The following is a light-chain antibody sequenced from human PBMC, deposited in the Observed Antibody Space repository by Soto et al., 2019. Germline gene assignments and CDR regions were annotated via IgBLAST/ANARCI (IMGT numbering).Light chain of an antibody. J-gene: IGLJ2*01. CDR1: SSDVGGYNY. Sequence: QSVLTQPRSVSGSPGQSVTISCTGTSSDVGGYNYVSWYQQHPGKAPRLMIYDVSKRPSGVPDRFSGSKSGNTASLTISGLQAEYEADYYSSSTGGSYSWVFGGGTQLTVL. CDR2: DVS. CDR3: SSTGGSYSWV. V-gene: IGLV2-11*01.